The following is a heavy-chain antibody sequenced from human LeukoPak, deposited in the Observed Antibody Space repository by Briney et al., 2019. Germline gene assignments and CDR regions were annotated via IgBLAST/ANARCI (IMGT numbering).Heavy chain of an antibody. V-gene: IGHV3-23*01. CDR2: IVGNAGGT. CDR3: AKDNDYVWGSYRLDY. Sequence: PGGSLRPSCAASGFTFSNYAMTWVRQAPGKGLEWVSSIVGNAGGTYYADSVKGQFTISRDNSKNTLYMQMNSLRAEDTAVYYCAKDNDYVWGSYRLDYWGQGTLVTVSS. J-gene: IGHJ4*02. CDR1: GFTFSNYA. D-gene: IGHD3-16*02.